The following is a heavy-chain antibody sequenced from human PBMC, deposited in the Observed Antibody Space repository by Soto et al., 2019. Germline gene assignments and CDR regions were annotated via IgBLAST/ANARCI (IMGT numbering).Heavy chain of an antibody. CDR2: ISAYNGNT. CDR1: GYTFTSYG. D-gene: IGHD3-10*01. V-gene: IGHV1-18*01. CDR3: ARDWSGNHYGSGSYHAFDI. J-gene: IGHJ3*02. Sequence: QVQLVQSGAEVKKPGASVKVSCKASGYTFTSYGISWVRQAPGQGLEWMGWISAYNGNTNYAQKVQGRVTMTTDTSTSTAYMELRSLRSDDTAVYYCARDWSGNHYGSGSYHAFDIWGQGTMVTVSS.